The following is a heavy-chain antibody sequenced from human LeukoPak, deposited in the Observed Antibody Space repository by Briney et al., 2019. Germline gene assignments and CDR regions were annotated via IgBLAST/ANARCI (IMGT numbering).Heavy chain of an antibody. V-gene: IGHV5-51*01. CDR3: ARGDDILTGYYMPVY. J-gene: IGHJ4*02. CDR2: IYPGDSDT. Sequence: GESLKISCKGSGYSFTGYWIGWVRQMPGKGLEWMGIIYPGDSDTRYSPSFQGQVTMSADRSISTAYLQWSSLKASDTAMYYCARGDDILTGYYMPVYWGQGTLVTVSS. D-gene: IGHD3-9*01. CDR1: GYSFTGYW.